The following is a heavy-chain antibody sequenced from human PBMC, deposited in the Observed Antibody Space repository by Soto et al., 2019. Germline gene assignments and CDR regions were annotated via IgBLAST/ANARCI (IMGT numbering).Heavy chain of an antibody. CDR1: GFTFSSYA. V-gene: IGHV3-23*01. Sequence: EVQLLESGGGLVQPGGSLRLSCAASGFTFSSYAMSWVRQAPGKGLEWVSAISGSGGSTYYADSVKGRFTISRDNSKNTLYLQMNSLRAEDTAVYYCAKDPAVAVAGTRGWFAPWGQGTLVTVSS. CDR3: AKDPAVAVAGTRGWFAP. D-gene: IGHD6-19*01. CDR2: ISGSGGST. J-gene: IGHJ5*02.